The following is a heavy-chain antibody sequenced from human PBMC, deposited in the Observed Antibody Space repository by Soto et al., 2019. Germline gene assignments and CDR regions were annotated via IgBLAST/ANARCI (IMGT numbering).Heavy chain of an antibody. CDR1: GGSISSGDYY. Sequence: SETLSLTCTVSGGSISSGDYYWSWIRQPPGKGLEWIGYIYYSGSTYYNPSLKSRVTISVDTSKNQFSLKLSSVTAADTAVYYCASSSSWRTDAFDIWGQGTMVTVSS. CDR3: ASSSSWRTDAFDI. D-gene: IGHD6-13*01. J-gene: IGHJ3*02. V-gene: IGHV4-30-4*01. CDR2: IYYSGST.